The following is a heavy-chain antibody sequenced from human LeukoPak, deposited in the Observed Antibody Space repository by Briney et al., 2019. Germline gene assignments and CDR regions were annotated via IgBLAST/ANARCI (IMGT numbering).Heavy chain of an antibody. J-gene: IGHJ4*02. V-gene: IGHV3-48*01. CDR2: ISSSSSLI. D-gene: IGHD2-8*01. CDR3: ARGRSNGWFY. Sequence: GGSLRLSCAASGFTVSRNYMNWVRQAPGKGLEWVAYISSSSSLIYYAGSVKGRFTVSRDSVKRSLYLQMNSLRAEDTAVYYCARGRSNGWFYWGQGTLVTVSS. CDR1: GFTVSRNY.